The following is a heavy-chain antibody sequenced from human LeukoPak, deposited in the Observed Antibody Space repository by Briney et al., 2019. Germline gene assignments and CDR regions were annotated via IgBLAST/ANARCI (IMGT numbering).Heavy chain of an antibody. CDR1: GFTFSSYA. Sequence: GGSLRLSCAASGFTFSSYAMSWVRQAPGKGLEWVAFIRYDGSNKYYADSVKGRFTISRDNSKNTLYLQMNSLRAEDTAVYYCAKVLVGSTSLRAFDIWGQGTMVTVSS. V-gene: IGHV3-30*02. CDR2: IRYDGSNK. CDR3: AKVLVGSTSLRAFDI. D-gene: IGHD2-2*01. J-gene: IGHJ3*02.